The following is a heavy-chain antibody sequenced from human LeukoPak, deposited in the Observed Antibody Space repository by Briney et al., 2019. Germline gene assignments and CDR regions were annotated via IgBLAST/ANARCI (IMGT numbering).Heavy chain of an antibody. CDR1: GYTLTELS. CDR3: ATQGPYYDFWSGYVY. D-gene: IGHD3-3*01. CDR2: FDPEDGET. Sequence: VASVKVSCKVSGYTLTELSMHWVRQAPGKGLEWMGGFDPEDGETIYAQKFQGRVTMTEDTSTDTAYMELSSLRSEDTAVYYCATQGPYYDFWSGYVYWGQGTLVTVSS. V-gene: IGHV1-24*01. J-gene: IGHJ4*02.